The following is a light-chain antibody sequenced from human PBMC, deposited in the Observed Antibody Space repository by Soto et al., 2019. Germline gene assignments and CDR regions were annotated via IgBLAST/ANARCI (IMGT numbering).Light chain of an antibody. CDR1: QSISSW. V-gene: IGKV1-5*01. CDR3: QHYDHLPPLT. Sequence: DLQMTQSPSTLSASVGDRVTITCRASQSISSWLAWYQQKPGKAPKLLIYDASSLESGVPSRFSGSGSGTKFTLTISSLQPEDVATYYCQHYDHLPPLTFGGGTRVQIK. CDR2: DAS. J-gene: IGKJ4*01.